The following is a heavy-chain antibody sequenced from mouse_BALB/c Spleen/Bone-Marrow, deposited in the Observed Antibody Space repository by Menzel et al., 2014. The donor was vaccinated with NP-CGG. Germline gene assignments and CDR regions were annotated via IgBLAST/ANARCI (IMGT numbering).Heavy chain of an antibody. CDR1: GFTFSTYA. V-gene: IGHV5-9-1*01. D-gene: IGHD2-4*01. Sequence: EVMLVESGGGLAKPGGSLQLSCAASGFTFSTYAMSWVRQTPEKRLEWVATISSSGSYTYYPDSVRGRFTISRDNAKNTLYLQMSSLRSEDTAMFYCSRLRMITTYFDVWGAGTTVTVPS. CDR2: ISSSGSYT. CDR3: SRLRMITTYFDV. J-gene: IGHJ1*01.